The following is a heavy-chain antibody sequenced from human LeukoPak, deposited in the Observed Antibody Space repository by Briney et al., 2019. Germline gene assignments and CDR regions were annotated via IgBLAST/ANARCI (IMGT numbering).Heavy chain of an antibody. Sequence: GGCLRLSCAASEFTFSSYGMHWVRQAPGKGLEWVAVIWYDGSNKYYADSVKGRFTISRDNSKNTLYLQMNSLRAEDTAVYYCARGSGPSRLGALDYWGQGTLVTVSS. CDR2: IWYDGSNK. CDR1: EFTFSSYG. V-gene: IGHV3-33*01. D-gene: IGHD1-26*01. CDR3: ARGSGPSRLGALDY. J-gene: IGHJ4*02.